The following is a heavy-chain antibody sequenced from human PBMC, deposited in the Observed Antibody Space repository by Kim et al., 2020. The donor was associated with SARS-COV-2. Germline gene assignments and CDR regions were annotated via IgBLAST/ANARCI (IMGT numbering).Heavy chain of an antibody. D-gene: IGHD3-10*01. J-gene: IGHJ6*02. CDR3: ARDDVVRGVIKYYYYSGMDV. Sequence: SETLSLTCTVSGGSISSSSYYWGWIRQSPGKGLEWIGSIYYSGSTYYNPSLKSPVTISVDTSKNQFSLTLSSVTAADTAVYYCARDDVVRGVIKYYYYSGMDVWGQGTTVTVSS. CDR2: IYYSGST. CDR1: GGSISSSSYY. V-gene: IGHV4-39*07.